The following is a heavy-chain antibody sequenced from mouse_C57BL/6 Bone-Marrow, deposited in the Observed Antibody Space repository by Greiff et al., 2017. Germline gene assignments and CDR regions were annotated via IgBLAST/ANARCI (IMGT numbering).Heavy chain of an antibody. CDR3: ARSGGKKQHRLRHAMDD. Sequence: VQLQQPGAELVKPGASVKLSCKASGYTFTSYWMHWVKQRPGRGLEWIGRIDPNSGGTKYNEKFKSKATLTVDKPSSTAYMQLSRLTSEDSAVSYGARSGGKKQHRLRHAMDDWGQGTSVTVSS. V-gene: IGHV1-72*01. CDR2: IDPNSGGT. D-gene: IGHD3-2*02. CDR1: GYTFTSYW. J-gene: IGHJ4*01.